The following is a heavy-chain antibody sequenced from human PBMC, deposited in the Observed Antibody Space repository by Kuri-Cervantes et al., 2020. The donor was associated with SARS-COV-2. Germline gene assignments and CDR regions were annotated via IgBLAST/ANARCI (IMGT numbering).Heavy chain of an antibody. V-gene: IGHV3-53*01. J-gene: IGHJ5*02. CDR3: ARVTVTMIVGGYWFDL. Sequence: GVLKISCAASGITVNSNYMSWVRQAPGKGLEWVSIIYTGCDTYYADSVKGRFTIARDISKNTLYLQLNSLKNEDTAVYYCARVTVTMIVGGYWFDLWGQGTLVTVSS. D-gene: IGHD3-22*01. CDR2: IYTGCDT. CDR1: GITVNSNY.